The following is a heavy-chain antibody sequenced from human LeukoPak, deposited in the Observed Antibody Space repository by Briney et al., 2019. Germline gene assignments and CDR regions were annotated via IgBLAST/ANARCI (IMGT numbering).Heavy chain of an antibody. CDR2: IIPIFGTA. CDR1: GGTFSSYA. J-gene: IGHJ5*02. V-gene: IGHV1-69*05. Sequence: SVKVSCKASGGTFSSYAISWVRQAPGQGLEWMGGIIPIFGTANYAQKFQGRVTMTRNTSISTAYMELSSLRSEDTAVYYCARDGRIAVAGKGERNWFDPWGQGTLVTVSS. CDR3: ARDGRIAVAGKGERNWFDP. D-gene: IGHD6-19*01.